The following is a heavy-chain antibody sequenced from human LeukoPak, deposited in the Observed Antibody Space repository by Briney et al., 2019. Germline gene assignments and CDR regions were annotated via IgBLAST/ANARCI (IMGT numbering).Heavy chain of an antibody. Sequence: GGSLRLSCAASGFTFSSYEVNWVRQAPGKGLEWVSYISSSGSTIYYADSVKGRFTISRDNAKNSLYLQMNSLRAEDTAVYYCARDNQRITIFGVVTPYFEYWGQGTLVTVSS. CDR2: ISSSGSTI. CDR1: GFTFSSYE. CDR3: ARDNQRITIFGVVTPYFEY. V-gene: IGHV3-48*03. J-gene: IGHJ4*02. D-gene: IGHD3-3*01.